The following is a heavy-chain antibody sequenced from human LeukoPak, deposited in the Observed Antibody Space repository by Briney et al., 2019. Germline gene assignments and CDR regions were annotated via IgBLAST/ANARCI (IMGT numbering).Heavy chain of an antibody. CDR1: GFTFSSYS. D-gene: IGHD6-6*01. Sequence: GGSLRLSCAASGFTFSSYSMNWVRQAPGKGLEWVSSISSSSRYIYYADSVKGRFTISRDNAKNSLYLQMNSLGAEDTAVYYCSRDLTTSSTAYFQHWGQGTLVTVSS. CDR2: ISSSSRYI. V-gene: IGHV3-21*01. J-gene: IGHJ1*01. CDR3: SRDLTTSSTAYFQH.